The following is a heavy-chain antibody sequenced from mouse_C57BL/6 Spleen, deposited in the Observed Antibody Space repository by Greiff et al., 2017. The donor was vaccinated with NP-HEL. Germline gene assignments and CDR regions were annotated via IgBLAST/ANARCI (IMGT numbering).Heavy chain of an antibody. CDR1: GYSFTGYY. CDR3: ARSVPLLGAMDY. CDR2: INPSTGGT. J-gene: IGHJ4*01. D-gene: IGHD1-1*02. V-gene: IGHV1-42*01. Sequence: VQLQQSGPELVKPGASVKISCKASGYSFTGYYMNWVKQSPEKSLEWIGEINPSTGGTTYNQKFKAKATLTVDKSSSTAYMQLKSLTSEDSAVYYCARSVPLLGAMDYWGQGTSVTVSS.